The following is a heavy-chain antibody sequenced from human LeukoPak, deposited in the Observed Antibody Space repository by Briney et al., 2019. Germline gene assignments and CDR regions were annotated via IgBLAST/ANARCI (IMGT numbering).Heavy chain of an antibody. D-gene: IGHD6-13*01. CDR2: IYYSGSI. CDR1: GGSISSYY. Sequence: SETLSLTCTVSGGSISSYYWSWIRRPPGKGLEWIGYIYYSGSINYNPSLKSRVTISVDTSKNQFSLKLSSVTAADTAVYYCARAAAAGIFFDYWGQGTLVTVSS. CDR3: ARAAAAGIFFDY. J-gene: IGHJ4*02. V-gene: IGHV4-59*01.